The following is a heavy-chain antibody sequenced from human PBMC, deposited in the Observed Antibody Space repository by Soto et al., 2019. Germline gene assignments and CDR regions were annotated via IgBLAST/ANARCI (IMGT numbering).Heavy chain of an antibody. D-gene: IGHD4-4*01. CDR2: IYYSGST. CDR3: ARGTTVTQKGVDY. Sequence: SETLSLTCTVSGGSISSYYWSWIRQPPGKGLEWIGYIYYSGSTNYNPSLKSRVTISVDTSKNQFSLKLSSVTAAETAVYYCARGTTVTQKGVDYWGQGTLVTVSS. J-gene: IGHJ4*02. V-gene: IGHV4-59*01. CDR1: GGSISSYY.